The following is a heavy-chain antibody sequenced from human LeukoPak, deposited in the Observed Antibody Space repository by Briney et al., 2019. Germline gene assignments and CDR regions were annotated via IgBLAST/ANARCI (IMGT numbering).Heavy chain of an antibody. V-gene: IGHV1-46*01. Sequence: ASVKVSCKASGYTFTSYYMHWVRQAPGQGLEWMGIVNPSGGSTSYAQKFQGRVTMTRDTSTSTVYMELSSLRSEDTAVYYCARERQWLVGRSWFDPWGQGTLVTVSS. J-gene: IGHJ5*02. CDR3: ARERQWLVGRSWFDP. D-gene: IGHD6-19*01. CDR1: GYTFTSYY. CDR2: VNPSGGST.